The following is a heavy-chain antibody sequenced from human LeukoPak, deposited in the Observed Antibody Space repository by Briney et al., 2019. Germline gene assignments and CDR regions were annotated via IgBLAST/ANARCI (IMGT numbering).Heavy chain of an antibody. CDR2: ISYDGSNK. CDR3: ARVWVNSSGYYPFDY. CDR1: GFTFSSYA. D-gene: IGHD3-22*01. J-gene: IGHJ4*02. V-gene: IGHV3-30-3*01. Sequence: GGSLRLSCAASGFTFSSYAKHWVRQAPGKGLEWVAVISYDGSNKYYADSVKGRFTISRDNSKNTLYLQMNSLRAEDTAVYYCARVWVNSSGYYPFDYWGQGTLVTVSS.